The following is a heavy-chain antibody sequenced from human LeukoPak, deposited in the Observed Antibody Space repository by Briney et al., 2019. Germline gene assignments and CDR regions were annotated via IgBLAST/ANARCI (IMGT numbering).Heavy chain of an antibody. CDR1: GGSISSGSYY. V-gene: IGHV4-39*01. J-gene: IGHJ4*02. CDR3: ARAPPITMVRGVDYFDY. Sequence: PSETLSLTCSVSGGSISSGSYYWGWIRRPPGKGLEWIGSIFYSGSTCYNASLQSRVTMSVDTSKNQFSLKLTSVTAADTAVYYCARAPPITMVRGVDYFDYWGQGTLVTVSS. D-gene: IGHD3-10*01. CDR2: IFYSGST.